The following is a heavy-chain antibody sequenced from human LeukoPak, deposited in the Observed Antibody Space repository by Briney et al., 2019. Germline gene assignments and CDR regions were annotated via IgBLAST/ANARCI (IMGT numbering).Heavy chain of an antibody. Sequence: TPSETLSLTCTVSGYSISTNYYWGWIRQPPGQGLEWIGSIHHSGSTYYNPSLKSRLTISIDTSKNQLSLKLSSVTAADTGVYFCARGSYQLLNWFDPWGQGTLVTVSS. CDR3: ARGSYQLLNWFDP. CDR1: GYSISTNYY. CDR2: IHHSGST. V-gene: IGHV4-38-2*02. J-gene: IGHJ5*02. D-gene: IGHD3-10*01.